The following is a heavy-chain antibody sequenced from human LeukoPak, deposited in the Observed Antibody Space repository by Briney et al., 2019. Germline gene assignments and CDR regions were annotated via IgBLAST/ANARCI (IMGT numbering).Heavy chain of an antibody. Sequence: GESLQISFKGSGYSFTSYWIGWVRPMPGKGLEWMGIIYPGDSDTRYSPSFQGQVTISADKSISTAYLQWSSLKASDTAMYYCARLLRNIAAAVYYFDYWGQGTLVTVSS. D-gene: IGHD6-13*01. CDR1: GYSFTSYW. J-gene: IGHJ4*02. CDR2: IYPGDSDT. V-gene: IGHV5-51*01. CDR3: ARLLRNIAAAVYYFDY.